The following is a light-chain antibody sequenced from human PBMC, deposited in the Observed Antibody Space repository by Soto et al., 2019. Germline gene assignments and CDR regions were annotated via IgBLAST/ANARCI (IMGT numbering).Light chain of an antibody. CDR3: QQYDSTVWT. Sequence: IVLTHSPGTLSLSPCETATLSCSASQTGDSSYLAWYQQKRGQAPRLLIYAASIRATGVPDRFSGSGSGTDFTLTIRRLEPKDFAVYYCQQYDSTVWTFGQGTKVDIK. CDR1: QTGDSSY. CDR2: AAS. V-gene: IGKV3-20*01. J-gene: IGKJ1*01.